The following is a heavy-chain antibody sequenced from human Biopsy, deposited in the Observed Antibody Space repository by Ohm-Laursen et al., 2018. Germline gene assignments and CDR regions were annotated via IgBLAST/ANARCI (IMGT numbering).Heavy chain of an antibody. CDR2: IDSDGSTT. CDR1: AFNFSSYW. J-gene: IGHJ4*02. D-gene: IGHD1-1*01. V-gene: IGHV3-74*01. Sequence: SLRLSCAASAFNFSSYWMHWVRQVPGKGPAWVSRIDSDGSTTRYADAVQGRFTISRDNAKNSLYLQMNSLRAEDTAVYYCARDQRGPSLLEAKLTPNYFDYWGRGSLVTVSS. CDR3: ARDQRGPSLLEAKLTPNYFDY.